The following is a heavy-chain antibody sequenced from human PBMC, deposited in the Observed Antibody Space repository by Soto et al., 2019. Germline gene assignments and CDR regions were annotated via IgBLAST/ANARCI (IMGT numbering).Heavy chain of an antibody. V-gene: IGHV4-31*03. J-gene: IGHJ3*02. CDR2: IYYSGST. CDR3: ATTSTNYCSSTSCYADAFDI. Sequence: SETLSLTCTVSGGSISSGGYYWSWIRQHPGKGLEWIGYIYYSGSTYYNPSLKSRVTISVDTSKNQFSLKLSSVTAADTAVYYCATTSTNYCSSTSCYADAFDIWGQGTMVTVSS. CDR1: GGSISSGGYY. D-gene: IGHD2-2*01.